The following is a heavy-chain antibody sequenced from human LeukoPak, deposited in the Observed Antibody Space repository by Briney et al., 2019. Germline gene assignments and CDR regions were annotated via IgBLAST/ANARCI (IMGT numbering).Heavy chain of an antibody. CDR3: ARDRGPRTGFMVREAYDY. CDR2: ISGSGGSI. J-gene: IGHJ4*02. D-gene: IGHD3-10*01. CDR1: GFTFSDYA. Sequence: GGSLRLSCTASGFTFSDYAMSWVRQAPGKGLEWVSGISGSGGSIRYADSVKGRFSISRDNAKNTLYLQMSGLRAEDTAVYYCARDRGPRTGFMVREAYDYWGQGTLVTVSS. V-gene: IGHV3-23*01.